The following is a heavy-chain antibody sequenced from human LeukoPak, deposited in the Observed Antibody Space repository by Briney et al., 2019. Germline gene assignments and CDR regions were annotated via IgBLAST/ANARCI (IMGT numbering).Heavy chain of an antibody. V-gene: IGHV5-51*01. CDR2: IYPGDSDT. D-gene: IGHD4-17*01. CDR3: ARQLRPYYYYMDV. Sequence: GGSLRLSCKGSGYSFTSYWIGWVRQMPGKGLEWMGIIYPGDSDTRYSASFQGQVTISADKSISTAYLQWSSLKASDTAMYYCARQLRPYYYYMDVWGKGTTVTVSS. CDR1: GYSFTSYW. J-gene: IGHJ6*03.